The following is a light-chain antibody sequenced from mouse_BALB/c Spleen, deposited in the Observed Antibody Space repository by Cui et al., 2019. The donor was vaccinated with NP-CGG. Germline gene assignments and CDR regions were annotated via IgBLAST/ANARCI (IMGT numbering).Light chain of an antibody. CDR2: GTN. V-gene: IGLV1*01. J-gene: IGLJ1*01. CDR1: TGAVTTSNY. Sequence: QAVVTQESALTTPPGETLTLTCRSSTGAVTTSNYANWVQEKPDHLFTGLIGGTNNRAPGVPARFSGSLIGDKAALTIIGAQTEDEAIYFCALWYSNHWVFGGGTKLTVL. CDR3: ALWYSNHWV.